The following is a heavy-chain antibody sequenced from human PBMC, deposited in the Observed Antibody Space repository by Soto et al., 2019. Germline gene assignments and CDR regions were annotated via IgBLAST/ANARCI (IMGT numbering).Heavy chain of an antibody. D-gene: IGHD3-22*01. CDR3: IRGYGDRFDGNGYLGRH. J-gene: IGHJ4*02. V-gene: IGHV3-74*01. Sequence: GGSLRLSCAASGFTFSSYWMHWVRQAPGKGLVWVSRINIDGSRISYADFVKGRCTISRDDAKNTVYMQMNSLRVEDTAVYYCIRGYGDRFDGNGYLGRHWGQGTLVTVSS. CDR1: GFTFSSYW. CDR2: INIDGSRI.